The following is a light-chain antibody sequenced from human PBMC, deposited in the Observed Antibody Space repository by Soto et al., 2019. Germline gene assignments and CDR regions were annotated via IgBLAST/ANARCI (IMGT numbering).Light chain of an antibody. V-gene: IGLV2-11*01. Sequence: QSVLTQPRSVSGSPGQSVTISCTGTSSDVGVYNYVSWYQQYPGKAPKRMIYDVSKRPSGVPDRFSGSRSGNTASLTISGLQAEAEAHYYCCSYACRYTYVSGCWTNLTVL. CDR2: DVS. CDR1: SSDVGVYNY. CDR3: CSYACRYTYV. J-gene: IGLJ1*01.